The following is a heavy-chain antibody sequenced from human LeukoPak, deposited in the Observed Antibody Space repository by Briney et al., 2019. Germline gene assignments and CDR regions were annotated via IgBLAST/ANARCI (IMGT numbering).Heavy chain of an antibody. J-gene: IGHJ5*02. CDR2: ISGSGGST. CDR3: AKLGLEQWLTRNWFDP. CDR1: GFTFSSYA. V-gene: IGHV3-23*01. D-gene: IGHD6-19*01. Sequence: GGSLRLSCAASGFTFSSYAMSWVRQAPGKGLEWVSAISGSGGSTYYADSVKGRFTISRDNSKNTLYLQMNSLRAEDLAVYYCAKLGLEQWLTRNWFDPWGQGTLVTVSS.